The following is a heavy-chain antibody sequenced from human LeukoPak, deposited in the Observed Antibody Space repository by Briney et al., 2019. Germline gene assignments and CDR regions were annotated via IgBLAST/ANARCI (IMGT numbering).Heavy chain of an antibody. J-gene: IGHJ6*02. V-gene: IGHV3-9*01. CDR1: GFTFDDYA. CDR3: ARAAITRDQQLGNYYYYGLDV. CDR2: ISWNSGSI. D-gene: IGHD6-13*01. Sequence: GGSLRLSCAASGFTFDDYAMHWVRQAPGKGLEWVSGISWNSGSIGYADSVKGRFTISRDNAKNSLYLQMNSLRAEDTAVYYCARAAITRDQQLGNYYYYGLDVWGQGTTVTVSS.